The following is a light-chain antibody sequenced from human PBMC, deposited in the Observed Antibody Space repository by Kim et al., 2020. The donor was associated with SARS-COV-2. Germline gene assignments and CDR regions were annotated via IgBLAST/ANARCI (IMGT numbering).Light chain of an antibody. CDR1: QGVRSY. CDR2: AAS. J-gene: IGKJ2*01. V-gene: IGKV1-17*03. Sequence: DVQMTQSPSALSASVGDRVTLTCRASQGVRSYVAWFQQKPGRVPKRLIMAASSLQRGVPSRFSGSGSGTEFTLTISSLQPEDFATYYCLQHYVYPYTFGQGTKLEI. CDR3: LQHYVYPYT.